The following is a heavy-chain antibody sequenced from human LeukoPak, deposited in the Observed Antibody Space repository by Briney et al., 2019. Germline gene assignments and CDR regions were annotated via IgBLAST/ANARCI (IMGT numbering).Heavy chain of an antibody. CDR2: ISGSGDRI. CDR3: ARQTTGGAFDI. D-gene: IGHD4-17*01. Sequence: GGSLRLSCAASGLTISSSGMSWVRQAPGKGLEWVSAISGSGDRIHYADSVRGRFTISRDTSKDTLYLQMNSLRADDTAVYYCARQTTGGAFDIWGQGTMVTVSS. CDR1: GLTISSSG. J-gene: IGHJ3*02. V-gene: IGHV3-23*01.